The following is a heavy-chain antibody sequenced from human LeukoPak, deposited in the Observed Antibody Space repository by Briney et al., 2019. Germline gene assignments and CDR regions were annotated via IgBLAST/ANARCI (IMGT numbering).Heavy chain of an antibody. V-gene: IGHV3-74*01. CDR1: GFTFSSYW. J-gene: IGHJ4*02. CDR2: INSDGSST. Sequence: GGSLRLSCAASGFTFSSYWMHWVRQAPGKGLVWVSRINSDGSSTSYADSVKGRLTLSRDNAKNTLYLQMNSLRAEDTAVYYCARELVGAVAGFDYWGQGTLVTVSS. D-gene: IGHD6-19*01. CDR3: ARELVGAVAGFDY.